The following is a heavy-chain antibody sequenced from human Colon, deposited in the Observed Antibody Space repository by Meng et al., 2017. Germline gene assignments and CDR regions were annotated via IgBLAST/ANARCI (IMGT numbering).Heavy chain of an antibody. CDR3: AKDPRMAVPGGGYHYYGMDV. CDR2: ISVTGDST. J-gene: IGHJ6*02. CDR1: GFTFNYA. Sequence: GESLKISCAASGFTFNYALSWVRQAPGKGLEWVSSISVTGDSTYFAESVRGRFTISRDNSKKTVFLLMDSLRTEDTAVYYCAKDPRMAVPGGGYHYYGMDVWGQGTTVTGSS. D-gene: IGHD6-19*01. V-gene: IGHV3-23*01.